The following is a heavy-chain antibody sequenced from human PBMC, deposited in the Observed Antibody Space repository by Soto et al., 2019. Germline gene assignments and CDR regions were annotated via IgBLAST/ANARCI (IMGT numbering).Heavy chain of an antibody. V-gene: IGHV3-33*01. J-gene: IGHJ6*03. CDR2: IWYNGSNK. CDR1: GFTFSSYG. D-gene: IGHD3-10*01. Sequence: GGSLRLSCAASGFTFSSYGMHWVRQAPGKGLEWVAVIWYNGSNKYYADSVKGRFTISRDNSKNTLYLQMNSLRAEDTAVYYCARGVATYYYYYYYMDVWGKGTTVTVSS. CDR3: ARGVATYYYYYYYMDV.